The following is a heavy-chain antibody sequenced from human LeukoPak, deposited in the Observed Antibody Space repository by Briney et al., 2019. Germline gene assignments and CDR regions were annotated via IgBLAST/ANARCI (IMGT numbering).Heavy chain of an antibody. CDR2: INHSGST. CDR3: ARKYGYCSSTSGYWASRFDP. V-gene: IGHV4-34*01. D-gene: IGHD2-2*01. Sequence: PSETLSLTCAVSGWSFSGYYWSWIRQPPGKGLEWVGDINHSGSTKYNPSLKSRVTISVDTSKNPFSLKLSSVTGADTAVYYCARKYGYCSSTSGYWASRFDPWGQGNLVTVSS. J-gene: IGHJ5*02. CDR1: GWSFSGYY.